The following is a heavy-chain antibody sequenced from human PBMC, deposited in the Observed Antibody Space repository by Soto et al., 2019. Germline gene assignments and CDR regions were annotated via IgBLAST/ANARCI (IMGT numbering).Heavy chain of an antibody. CDR2: INHTGGT. Sequence: LSLPCAVYGGSVNGYYWKWIRQPPGKGLEWIGEINHTGGTHYNPSPKSRVTMSVDTAKNQFSLRLSSVTAADTAIYYCATRITVFGLLIPPFDPWGQGTQVTVSS. V-gene: IGHV4-34*01. CDR1: GGSVNGYY. D-gene: IGHD3-3*01. CDR3: ATRITVFGLLIPPFDP. J-gene: IGHJ5*02.